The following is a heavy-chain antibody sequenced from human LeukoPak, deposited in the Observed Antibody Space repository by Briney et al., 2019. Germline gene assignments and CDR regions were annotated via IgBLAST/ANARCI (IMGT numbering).Heavy chain of an antibody. CDR1: GYTLTELS. D-gene: IGHD2-21*02. J-gene: IGHJ4*02. CDR2: FDPEDGET. V-gene: IGHV1-24*01. CDR3: ATVVVTARDVGGYYFDC. Sequence: ASVKVSCKVSGYTLTELSMHWVRQAPGKGLEWMGGFDPEDGETIYAQKFQGRVTMTEDTSTDTAYMELSSLRSEDTAVYYCATVVVTARDVGGYYFDCWGQGTLVTVSS.